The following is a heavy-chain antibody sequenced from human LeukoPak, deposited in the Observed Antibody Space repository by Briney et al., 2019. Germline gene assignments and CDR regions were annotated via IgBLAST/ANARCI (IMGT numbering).Heavy chain of an antibody. CDR1: GFTFSSYG. Sequence: SGRSLRLSCAASGFTFSSYGMHWVRQAPGKGLEWVAVIWYDGSNKYYADSVKGRFTISRDNSKNTLYLQMNSLRAEDTAVYYCATNYYDSSGHYSSRYCFDCWGQGTLVTVSS. V-gene: IGHV3-33*01. D-gene: IGHD3-22*01. J-gene: IGHJ4*02. CDR3: ATNYYDSSGHYSSRYCFDC. CDR2: IWYDGSNK.